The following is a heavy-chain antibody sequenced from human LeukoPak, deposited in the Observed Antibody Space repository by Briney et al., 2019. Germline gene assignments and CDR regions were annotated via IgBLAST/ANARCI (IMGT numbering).Heavy chain of an antibody. D-gene: IGHD3-22*01. CDR2: IYSGGST. V-gene: IGHV3-53*01. Sequence: AGGSLRLSCAASGFTVSSNYMSWVRQAPGKGLEWVSVIYSGGSTYYADSVKGRFTISRDNSKNTLYLQMNSLRAEDTAVYYCARATHYYDSSGYRDAFDIWGQGTMVTVSS. CDR1: GFTVSSNY. J-gene: IGHJ3*02. CDR3: ARATHYYDSSGYRDAFDI.